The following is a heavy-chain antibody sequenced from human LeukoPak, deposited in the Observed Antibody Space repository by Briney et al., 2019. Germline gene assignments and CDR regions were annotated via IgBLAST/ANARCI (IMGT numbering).Heavy chain of an antibody. CDR3: ARVQHIVVVTASHAFDI. D-gene: IGHD2-21*02. V-gene: IGHV4-30-2*01. Sequence: SQTLSLTCAVSGGSISSGGYSWSWIRQPPGKGLEWIGYIYHSGSTYYNPSLKSRVTISVGRSKNQFSLKLSSVTAADTAVYYCARVQHIVVVTASHAFDIWGQGTMVTVSS. CDR2: IYHSGST. CDR1: GGSISSGGYS. J-gene: IGHJ3*02.